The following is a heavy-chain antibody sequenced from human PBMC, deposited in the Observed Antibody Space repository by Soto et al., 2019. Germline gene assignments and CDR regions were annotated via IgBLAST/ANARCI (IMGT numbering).Heavy chain of an antibody. CDR2: IIPIFGTA. J-gene: IGHJ4*02. CDR3: ARVGREWLLFDY. D-gene: IGHD3-3*01. CDR1: GGTFSSYA. V-gene: IGHV1-69*13. Sequence: SVKVSCKASGGTFSSYAISWVRQAPGQGLEWMGGIIPIFGTANYAQKFQGRVTITADESTSTAYMELSSLRSEDTAVYYCARVGREWLLFDYWGQGTLVTVS.